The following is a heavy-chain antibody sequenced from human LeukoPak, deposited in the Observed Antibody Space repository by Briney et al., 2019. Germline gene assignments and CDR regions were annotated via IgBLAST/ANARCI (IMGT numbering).Heavy chain of an antibody. J-gene: IGHJ4*02. D-gene: IGHD2-21*02. CDR1: GFTFSSYT. Sequence: GGSLRLSCAASGFTFSSYTMNWVRQAPGKGLEWVASISVNSDHKPYADSVKGRFTISRDNSRNTLYLQMNSLRAEDTAVYYCAKAVTATNYFFDYWGQGTLVTVSS. V-gene: IGHV3-23*01. CDR2: ISVNSDHK. CDR3: AKAVTATNYFFDY.